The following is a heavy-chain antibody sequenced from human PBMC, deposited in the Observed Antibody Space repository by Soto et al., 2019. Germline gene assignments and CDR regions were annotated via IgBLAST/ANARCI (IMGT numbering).Heavy chain of an antibody. J-gene: IGHJ5*02. CDR2: ISLYSDGT. CDR1: GFTFSNYG. Sequence: ASVKVSCKTSGFTFSNYGITWVRQAPGQPLEWLGWISLYSDGTNYAQKFQGRVSMTTDTYTTTAYMELRSLRSDDTAVYYCARVVPGAEAWFGPWGQGTLVTVSS. D-gene: IGHD2-2*01. CDR3: ARVVPGAEAWFGP. V-gene: IGHV1-18*01.